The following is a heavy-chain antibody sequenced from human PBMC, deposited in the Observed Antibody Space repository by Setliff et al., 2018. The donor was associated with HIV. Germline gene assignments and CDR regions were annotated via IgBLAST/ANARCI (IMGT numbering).Heavy chain of an antibody. CDR2: IYYSGST. CDR3: ARALDFSTEQLNWFFPL. V-gene: IGHV4-31*03. CDR1: GGSISSGGYY. J-gene: IGHJ2*01. Sequence: SETLSLTCTVSGGSISSGGYYWSWIRQHPGKGLEWIGYIYYSGSTDYNPSLKSRVTISVDPSKNQFSLKMNSVTAADTAVYYCARALDFSTEQLNWFFPLWGRGTLVTVSS. D-gene: IGHD3-3*01.